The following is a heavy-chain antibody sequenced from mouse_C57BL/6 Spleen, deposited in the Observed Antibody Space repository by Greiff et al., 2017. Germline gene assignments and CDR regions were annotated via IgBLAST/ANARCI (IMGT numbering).Heavy chain of an antibody. CDR3: ARHGPITTVVDAMDY. D-gene: IGHD1-1*01. Sequence: EVKLVESGGGLVKPGGSLKLSCAASGFTFSSYTMSWVRQTPEKRLEWVATISGGGGNTYYPDSVKGRFTISRDNAKNTLYLQMSSLRSEDTALYYCARHGPITTVVDAMDYWGQGTSVTVSS. V-gene: IGHV5-9*01. CDR1: GFTFSSYT. CDR2: ISGGGGNT. J-gene: IGHJ4*01.